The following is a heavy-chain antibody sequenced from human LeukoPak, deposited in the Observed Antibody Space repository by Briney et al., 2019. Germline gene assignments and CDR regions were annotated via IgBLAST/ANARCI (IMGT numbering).Heavy chain of an antibody. CDR2: IYYSGST. Sequence: SQTLSLTCTVSGGSISSGGYYWSWIRQHPGKGLEWIGYIYYSGSTYYNPSLKSRVTISVDTSKNQFSLKLSSVTAADTAVYYCAREGALLFDPWGQGTLVTVSS. CDR1: GGSISSGGYY. V-gene: IGHV4-31*03. CDR3: AREGALLFDP. J-gene: IGHJ5*02.